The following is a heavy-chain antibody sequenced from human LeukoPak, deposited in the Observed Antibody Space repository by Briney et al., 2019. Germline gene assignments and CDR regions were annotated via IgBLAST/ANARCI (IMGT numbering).Heavy chain of an antibody. CDR3: ARHDNRGYYSLHY. CDR1: GASISDYY. V-gene: IGHV4-59*08. J-gene: IGHJ4*02. Sequence: SETLSLTCTVSGASISDYYWRWLRPPPAKERAWMGFGHYTGSSNYNPSLKSRVTTSIDTSKSQFSLKLISVTAADTAVYYCARHDNRGYYSLHYWGQGALVTVSS. D-gene: IGHD3-22*01. CDR2: GHYTGSS.